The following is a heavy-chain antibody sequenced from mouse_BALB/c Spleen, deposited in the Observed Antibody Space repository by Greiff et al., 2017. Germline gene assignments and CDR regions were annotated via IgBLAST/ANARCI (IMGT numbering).Heavy chain of an antibody. J-gene: IGHJ2*01. CDR3: GRDYFDD. CDR2: IYPGSGST. Sequence: LQQPGSELVRPGASVKLSCKASGYTFTSYWMHWVKQRPGQGLEWIGNIYPGSGSTNYDEKFKSKATLTVDTSSSTAYMQLSSLTSEDSAVYYCGRDYFDDWGQGTTLTVSS. CDR1: GYTFTSYW. V-gene: IGHV1S22*01.